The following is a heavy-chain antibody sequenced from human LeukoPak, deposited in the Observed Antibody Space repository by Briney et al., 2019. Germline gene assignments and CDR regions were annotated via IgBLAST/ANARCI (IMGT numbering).Heavy chain of an antibody. Sequence: SETLSLTCTVSGGSISSSSYYWGWIRQPPGKGLEWIGSIYYSGSTYYNPSLKSRVTISVDTSKNQFSLKLSSVTAADTAVYYCAREMRYQLLLLDYYYYMDVWGKGTTVTVSS. V-gene: IGHV4-39*07. CDR1: GGSISSSSYY. CDR2: IYYSGST. J-gene: IGHJ6*03. CDR3: AREMRYQLLLLDYYYYMDV. D-gene: IGHD2-2*01.